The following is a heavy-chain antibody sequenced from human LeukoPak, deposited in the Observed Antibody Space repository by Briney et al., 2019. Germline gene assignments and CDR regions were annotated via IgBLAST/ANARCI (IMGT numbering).Heavy chain of an antibody. D-gene: IGHD3-22*01. CDR1: GGSFSGYY. Sequence: PSETLSLTCAVYGGSFSGYYWSWIRQPPGRGLEWIGEINHSGSTNYNPSLKSRVTISVDTSKNQFSLKLSSVTAADTAVYYCATVWFGGYNHRHYYFAYWGQGTLV. J-gene: IGHJ4*02. V-gene: IGHV4-34*01. CDR2: INHSGST. CDR3: ATVWFGGYNHRHYYFAY.